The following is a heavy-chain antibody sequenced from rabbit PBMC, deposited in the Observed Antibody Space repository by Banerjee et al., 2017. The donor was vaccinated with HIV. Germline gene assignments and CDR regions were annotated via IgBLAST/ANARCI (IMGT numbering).Heavy chain of an antibody. CDR1: GLDFSSNA. D-gene: IGHD1-1*01. CDR3: ARDLAAVIGWNFGL. V-gene: IGHV1S40*01. Sequence: QSLEESGGDLVKPGASLTLTCTASGLDFSSNALCWFRQAPGKGLEWIACIYGGVLGSTYYASWAKGRFTISRTSSTTVTLQMTSLTAADTATYFCARDLAAVIGWNFGLWGPGTLVTVS. J-gene: IGHJ4*01. CDR2: IYGGVLGST.